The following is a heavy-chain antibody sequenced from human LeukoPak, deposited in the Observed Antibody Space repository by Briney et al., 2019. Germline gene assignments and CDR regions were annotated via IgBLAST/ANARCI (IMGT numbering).Heavy chain of an antibody. V-gene: IGHV3-23*01. CDR2: ISGSGGST. CDR1: GFTFSSYA. CDR3: AKQTVVVVADSYYFGY. Sequence: GGSLRLSCAASGFTFSSYAMSWVRQAPGKGLEWVSAISGSGGSTYYADSVEGRFTISRDNSKNTLYLQMNSLRAEDTAVYYCAKQTVVVVADSYYFGYWGQGTLVTVSS. D-gene: IGHD2-15*01. J-gene: IGHJ4*02.